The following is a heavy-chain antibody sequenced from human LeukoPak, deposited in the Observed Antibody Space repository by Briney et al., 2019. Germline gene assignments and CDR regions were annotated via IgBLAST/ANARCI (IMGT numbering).Heavy chain of an antibody. CDR3: AKSKYYYGSGSLQPITAFDY. V-gene: IGHV3-9*01. CDR2: ISWNSGSI. J-gene: IGHJ4*02. Sequence: GGSLRLSCAASGFTFDDYAMPWVRQAPGKGLEWVSGISWNSGSIGYADSVKGRFTISRDNAKNSLYLQMNSLRAEDTALYYCAKSKYYYGSGSLQPITAFDYWGQGTLVTVSS. D-gene: IGHD3-10*01. CDR1: GFTFDDYA.